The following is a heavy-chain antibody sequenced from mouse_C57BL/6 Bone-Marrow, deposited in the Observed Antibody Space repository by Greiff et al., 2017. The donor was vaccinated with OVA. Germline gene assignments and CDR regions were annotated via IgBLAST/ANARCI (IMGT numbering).Heavy chain of an antibody. V-gene: IGHV1-81*01. D-gene: IGHD3-2*02. J-gene: IGHJ3*01. CDR3: ARGLRLRFAY. CDR1: GYTFTSYG. Sequence: VKLMESGAELARPGASVKLSCKASGYTFTSYGISWVKQRTGQGLEWIGEIYPRSGNTYYNEKFKGKATLTADKSSSTAYMELRSLTSEDSAVYFCARGLRLRFAYWGQGTLVTVSA. CDR2: IYPRSGNT.